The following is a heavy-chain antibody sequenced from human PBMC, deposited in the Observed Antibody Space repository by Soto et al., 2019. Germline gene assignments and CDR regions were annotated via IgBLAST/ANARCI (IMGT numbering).Heavy chain of an antibody. Sequence: SETLSLTCTVSGGSISSGDYYWSWIRQPPGKGLEWIGYIYYSGSTYYNPSLKSRVTISVDTSKNQFSLNLSSVTAADTAVYYCARGAGYVLMAYAIAPYSGQGTLVTVSS. CDR1: GGSISSGDYY. CDR2: IYYSGST. J-gene: IGHJ4*02. V-gene: IGHV4-30-4*01. CDR3: ARGAGYVLMAYAIAPY. D-gene: IGHD2-8*01.